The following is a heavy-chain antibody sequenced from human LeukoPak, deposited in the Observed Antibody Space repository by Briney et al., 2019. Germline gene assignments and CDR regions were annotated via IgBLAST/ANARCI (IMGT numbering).Heavy chain of an antibody. V-gene: IGHV3-15*01. J-gene: IGHJ4*02. CDR1: RFTFCNAW. CDR2: IKSKGDGETT. CDR3: AIDEPNYAPYDFDY. Sequence: GGSLRLSCAASRFTFCNAWMNWVRQAPGKGLEWVGRIKSKGDGETTDYAAPVQGRFTISRDDSNNMVYLQMNSLKFEDTAVYYCAIDEPNYAPYDFDYWGQGTLVTVSS. D-gene: IGHD4/OR15-4a*01.